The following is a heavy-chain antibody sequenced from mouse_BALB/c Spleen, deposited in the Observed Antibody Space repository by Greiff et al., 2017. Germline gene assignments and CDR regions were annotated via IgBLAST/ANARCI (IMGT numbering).Heavy chain of an antibody. CDR2: IYPGGGYT. Sequence: VKVVESGAELVRPGTSVKMSCKAAGYTFTNYWIGWVKQRPGHGLEWIGDIYPGGGYTNYNEKFKGKATLTADTSSSTAYMQLSSLTSEDSAIYYCARSGYGSSSPGFAYWGQGTLVTVSA. D-gene: IGHD1-1*01. CDR1: GYTFTNYW. J-gene: IGHJ3*01. CDR3: ARSGYGSSSPGFAY. V-gene: IGHV1-63*02.